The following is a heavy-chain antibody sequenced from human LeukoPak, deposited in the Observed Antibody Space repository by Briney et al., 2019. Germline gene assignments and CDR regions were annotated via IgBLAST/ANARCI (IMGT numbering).Heavy chain of an antibody. CDR1: GYSISSGYY. CDR3: ARDRNLYTSSLTFDY. J-gene: IGHJ4*02. V-gene: IGHV4-38-2*02. D-gene: IGHD1-14*01. Sequence: SETLSLTCTVSGYSISSGYYWGWIRPPPGQGLEWIGSIYHSGSTYHNPSLKSRVTISVDTSKNQFSLNLSSVTAADTAVYYCARDRNLYTSSLTFDYWGQGTLVTVSS. CDR2: IYHSGST.